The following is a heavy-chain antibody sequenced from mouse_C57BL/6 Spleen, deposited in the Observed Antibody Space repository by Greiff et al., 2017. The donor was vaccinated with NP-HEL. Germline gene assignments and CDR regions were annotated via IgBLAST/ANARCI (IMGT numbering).Heavy chain of an antibody. Sequence: VQVVESGPGLVQPSQSLSITCTVSGFSLTSYGVHWVRQSPGKGLEWLGVIWSGGSTDYNAAFISRLSISKDNSKSQVFFKMNSLQADDTAIYYCARKWDDYDEGFAYWGQGTLVTVSA. V-gene: IGHV2-2*01. CDR2: IWSGGST. CDR1: GFSLTSYG. D-gene: IGHD2-4*01. J-gene: IGHJ3*01. CDR3: ARKWDDYDEGFAY.